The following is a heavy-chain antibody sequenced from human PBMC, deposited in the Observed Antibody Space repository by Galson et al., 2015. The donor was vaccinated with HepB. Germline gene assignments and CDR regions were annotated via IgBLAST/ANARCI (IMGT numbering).Heavy chain of an antibody. V-gene: IGHV5-51*03. CDR1: GYSFTSYW. CDR3: ARINSGSYYGGENENDAFDI. CDR2: IYPGDSDT. Sequence: QSGAEVKKPGESLKISCKGSGYSFTSYWIGWVRQMPGKGLEWMGIIYPGDSDTRYSPSFQGQVTISADKSISTAYLQWSSLKASDTAMYYCARINSGSYYGGENENDAFDIGGKGTMVTVSS. J-gene: IGHJ3*02. D-gene: IGHD1-26*01.